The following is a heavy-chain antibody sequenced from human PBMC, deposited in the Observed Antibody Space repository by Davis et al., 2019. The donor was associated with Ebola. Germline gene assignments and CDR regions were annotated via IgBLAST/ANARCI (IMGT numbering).Heavy chain of an antibody. CDR3: ARACYLCDYHMDV. CDR1: GYTFTSYY. Sequence: AASAKVSCNASGYTFTSYYMHWVRQAPGQRLEWMGIINPSGGSTSYAQKFQGRVTMTRDTSTSTVYMELSSLRSEDTAVYYCARACYLCDYHMDVWGKGTTVTVSS. V-gene: IGHV1-46*01. CDR2: INPSGGST. J-gene: IGHJ6*03. D-gene: IGHD2-8*01.